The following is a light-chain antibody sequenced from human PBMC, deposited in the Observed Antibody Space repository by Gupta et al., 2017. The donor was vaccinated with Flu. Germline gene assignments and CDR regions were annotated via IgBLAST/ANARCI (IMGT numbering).Light chain of an antibody. CDR2: DAS. J-gene: IGKJ5*01. V-gene: IGKV3-11*01. CDR3: QQRQDWPPIT. CDR1: QSVSSY. Sequence: VVLTQSPATLSLSPGERATLSCRTSQSVSSYLAWYQQKPGQAPRLLIYDASNRDTGIPARFSGSGYGKDXPLTISXREQEDFAVYYCQQRQDWPPITFGXGTPLDIK.